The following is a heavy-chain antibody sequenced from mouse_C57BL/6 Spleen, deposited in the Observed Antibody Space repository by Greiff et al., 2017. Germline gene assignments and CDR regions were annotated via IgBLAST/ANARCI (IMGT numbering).Heavy chain of an antibody. V-gene: IGHV1-54*01. J-gene: IGHJ4*01. Sequence: VQLQQSGAGLVRPGTSVKVSCKASGYAFTNYLIEWVKQRPGQGLEWIGVINPGSGGTNYNEKFKGKATLTADKSSSTANMQLSSQTSEDYAVYLCARGYLLPYAMDYWGQGTAVTVSS. CDR1: GYAFTNYL. CDR2: INPGSGGT. CDR3: ARGYLLPYAMDY. D-gene: IGHD2-1*01.